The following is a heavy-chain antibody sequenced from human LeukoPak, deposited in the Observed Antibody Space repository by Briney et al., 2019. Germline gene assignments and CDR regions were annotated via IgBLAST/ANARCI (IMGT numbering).Heavy chain of an antibody. J-gene: IGHJ4*02. CDR1: GFTFSSYS. CDR3: AGGGSYPYYFDY. V-gene: IGHV3-21*01. Sequence: GGSLRLSCAASGFTFSSYSMNWVRQAPGKGLEWVSSISSGSSYIYYADSVKGRFTISRDNAKNSLYLQMNSLRAEDAAVYYCAGGGSYPYYFDYWGQGALVTVSS. D-gene: IGHD1-26*01. CDR2: ISSGSSYI.